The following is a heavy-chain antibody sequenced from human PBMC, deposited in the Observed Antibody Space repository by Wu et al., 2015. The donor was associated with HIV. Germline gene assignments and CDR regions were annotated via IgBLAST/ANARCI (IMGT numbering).Heavy chain of an antibody. J-gene: IGHJ4*02. Sequence: QVQLVQSGAEVKKPGASVKVSCKASGYTFTRYYMHWVRQAPGQGLEWMGIINPSGGSTSYAQKFQGRVTMTRDTSTSTFYMELSSLRSEDTAVYYCARAHLDIVAVIAAPEDTGYFNYWGQGTLITVSS. CDR1: GYTFTRYY. CDR3: ARAHLDIVAVIAAPEDTGYFNY. D-gene: IGHD2-15*01. V-gene: IGHV1-46*01. CDR2: INPSGGST.